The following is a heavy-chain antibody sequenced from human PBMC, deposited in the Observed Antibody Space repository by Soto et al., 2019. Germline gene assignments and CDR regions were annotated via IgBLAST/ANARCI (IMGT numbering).Heavy chain of an antibody. D-gene: IGHD2-2*01. CDR3: AREITKGCFDP. Sequence: SETLSLTCTVSGGSISSSTYYWGWMRQPPGKGLEWIANFFYSGKNYYNPSLKSRVTISVDTSKNQFSLKLSSVTAADTAVYYCAREITKGCFDPWGQGALVTVSS. CDR2: FFYSGKN. V-gene: IGHV4-39*07. CDR1: GGSISSSTYY. J-gene: IGHJ5*02.